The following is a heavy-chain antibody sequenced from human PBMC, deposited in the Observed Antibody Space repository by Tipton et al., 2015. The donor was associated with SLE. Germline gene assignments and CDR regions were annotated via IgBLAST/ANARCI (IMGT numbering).Heavy chain of an antibody. V-gene: IGHV4-34*01. CDR3: ARGFFHDYWSAEQGRKSFYFDN. D-gene: IGHD3-3*01. CDR1: GESFSGYY. J-gene: IGHJ4*02. Sequence: TLSLTCAVYGESFSGYYWSWIRQPPGKGLEWIGEISPSVSTNYNPSLKSRVTISVDTSKNQYSLKLNSVTAADTAMYFCARGFFHDYWSAEQGRKSFYFDNWGQGALVTVSS. CDR2: ISPSVST.